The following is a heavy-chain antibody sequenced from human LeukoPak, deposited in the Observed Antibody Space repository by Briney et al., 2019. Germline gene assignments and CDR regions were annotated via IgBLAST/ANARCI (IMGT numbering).Heavy chain of an antibody. J-gene: IGHJ5*02. V-gene: IGHV3-74*01. CDR3: ATDRGGWTT. CDR2: ITGDGTNT. Sequence: GGSLRLSCAASGFTFSTYLIHRVRQAPGKGLVWVSRITGDGTNTLYADSVQGRFTISRDNAKNTVYLQMNSLRAEDTAVYYCATDRGGWTTWGQGTLVTVSS. D-gene: IGHD3-10*01. CDR1: GFTFSTYL.